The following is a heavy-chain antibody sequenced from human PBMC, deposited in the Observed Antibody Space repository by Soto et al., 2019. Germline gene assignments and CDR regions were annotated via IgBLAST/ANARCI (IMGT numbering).Heavy chain of an antibody. D-gene: IGHD3-10*01. V-gene: IGHV3-23*01. CDR3: EPRRRGFGELLDQPY. CDR1: GFSFVNYA. CDR2: LSGSGGST. J-gene: IGHJ4*02. Sequence: GGSLRLSCAASGFSFVNYAMNWVRQAPGKGLEWVSGLSGSGGSTYYADSVKGRFTISRDNSKNTLYLQMNSLRAEDTAVYYCEPRRRGFGELLDQPYWGQGTLVTVYS.